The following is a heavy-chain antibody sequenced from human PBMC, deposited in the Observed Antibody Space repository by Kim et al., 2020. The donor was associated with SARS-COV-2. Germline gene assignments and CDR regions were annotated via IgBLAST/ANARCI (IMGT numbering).Heavy chain of an antibody. J-gene: IGHJ3*02. D-gene: IGHD4-17*01. CDR2: INHSGST. CDR1: GGSFSGYY. Sequence: SETLSLTCAVYGGSFSGYYWSWIRQPPGKGLEWIGEINHSGSTNYNPSLKSRVTISVDTSKNQFSLKLSSVTAADTAVYYCARDPYAQFMTTVTKSDAFDIWGQGTMVTVSS. V-gene: IGHV4-34*01. CDR3: ARDPYAQFMTTVTKSDAFDI.